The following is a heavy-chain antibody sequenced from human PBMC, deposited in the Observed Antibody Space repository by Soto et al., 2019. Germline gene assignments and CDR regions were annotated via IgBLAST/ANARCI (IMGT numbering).Heavy chain of an antibody. V-gene: IGHV3-23*01. Sequence: PVGSLTLSCAASGFTFGTTDMSWVRQAPGEGLEWVSTIDGSGGITYYADSVKGRFTISRHNSRNTVYLQMNSLRGDDTARYYCVKYSGCFNTWGQRALVTVSS. CDR3: VKYSGCFNT. D-gene: IGHD2-15*01. J-gene: IGHJ5*02. CDR1: GFTFGTTD. CDR2: IDGSGGIT.